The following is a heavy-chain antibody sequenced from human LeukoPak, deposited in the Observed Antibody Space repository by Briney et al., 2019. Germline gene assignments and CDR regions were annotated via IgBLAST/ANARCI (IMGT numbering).Heavy chain of an antibody. D-gene: IGHD6-19*01. J-gene: IGHJ4*02. CDR3: AKYSVAGRYFDY. Sequence: GMSLRLSCVASGFIVNSYGMHWVRQAPGKGLEWVAFIRYDGSNKYYADSVKGRFTISRDNSKNTLYLQMNSLRAEDTAVYYCAKYSVAGRYFDYWGQGTLVTVSS. V-gene: IGHV3-30*02. CDR2: IRYDGSNK. CDR1: GFIVNSYG.